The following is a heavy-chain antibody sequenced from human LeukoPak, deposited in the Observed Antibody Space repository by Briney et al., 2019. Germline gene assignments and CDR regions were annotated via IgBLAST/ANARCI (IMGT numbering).Heavy chain of an antibody. V-gene: IGHV4-59*01. J-gene: IGHJ4*02. D-gene: IGHD5-18*01. CDR3: ASKLDTAMVYDY. CDR1: GGSISSYY. Sequence: SETLSLTCTVSGGSISSYYWSWIRQPPGKGLEWIGYIYYSGSTNYNPSLKSRVTISVDTSKNQFSLKLSSVTAADTAVYYCASKLDTAMVYDYWGQGTLVTVSS. CDR2: IYYSGST.